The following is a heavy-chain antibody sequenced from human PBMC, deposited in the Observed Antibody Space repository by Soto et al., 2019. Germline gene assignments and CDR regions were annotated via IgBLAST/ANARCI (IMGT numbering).Heavy chain of an antibody. CDR3: ANPRSVNSGLGADWFDP. V-gene: IGHV3-23*01. D-gene: IGHD3-16*01. CDR2: INNRGDST. Sequence: EVQLLESGGGLVQPGGSLRLSCAASGFTFSSSAMSWVRQAPGKGPEWVSSINNRGDSTYYADSVKGRFTISRDFSKNTLYLQINNLKVEDTAVYYWANPRSVNSGLGADWFDPWCQGTLVTVSS. J-gene: IGHJ5*02. CDR1: GFTFSSSA.